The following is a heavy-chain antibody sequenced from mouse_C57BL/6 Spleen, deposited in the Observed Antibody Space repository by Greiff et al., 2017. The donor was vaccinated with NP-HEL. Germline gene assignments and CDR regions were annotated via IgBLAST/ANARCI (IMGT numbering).Heavy chain of an antibody. J-gene: IGHJ2*01. V-gene: IGHV1-52*01. Sequence: QVQLQQPGAELVRPGSSVKLSCKASGYTFTSYWMHWVKQRPIQGLEWIGNIDPSDSETHYNQKFKDKATLTVDKSSSTAYMQLSSLTSEDSAVYYCARMGGNYRLVDYWGQGTTLTVSS. CDR2: IDPSDSET. CDR3: ARMGGNYRLVDY. CDR1: GYTFTSYW. D-gene: IGHD2-1*01.